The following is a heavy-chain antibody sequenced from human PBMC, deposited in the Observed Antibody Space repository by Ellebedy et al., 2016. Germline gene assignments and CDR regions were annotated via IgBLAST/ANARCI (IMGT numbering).Heavy chain of an antibody. CDR3: ARVFRPGTVTMVSWFDP. CDR1: GGSFSGYY. D-gene: IGHD4-17*01. J-gene: IGHJ5*02. CDR2: INHSGST. V-gene: IGHV4-34*01. Sequence: SETLSLTCAVYGGSFSGYYWSWIRQPPGRGLEWIGEINHSGSTNYNPSLKSRVTISVDTSKNQFSLKLSSVTAADTAVYYCARVFRPGTVTMVSWFDPWGQGTLVTVSS.